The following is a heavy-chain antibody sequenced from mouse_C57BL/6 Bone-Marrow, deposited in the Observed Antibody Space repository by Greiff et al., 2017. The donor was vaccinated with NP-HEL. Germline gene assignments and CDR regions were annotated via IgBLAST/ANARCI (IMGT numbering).Heavy chain of an antibody. CDR2: IYPGNSDT. J-gene: IGHJ4*01. Sequence: VHVKQSGTVLARPGASVKMSCKTSGYTFTSYWMHWVKQRPGQGLEWIGAIYPGNSDTSYNQKFKGKAKLTAVTSASTAYMELSSLTNEDSAVYYCTRHDRGDYYAMDYWGQGTSVTVSS. CDR3: TRHDRGDYYAMDY. D-gene: IGHD2-12*01. V-gene: IGHV1-5*01. CDR1: GYTFTSYW.